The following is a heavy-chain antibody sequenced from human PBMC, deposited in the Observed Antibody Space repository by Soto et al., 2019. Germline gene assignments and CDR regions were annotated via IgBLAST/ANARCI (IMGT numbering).Heavy chain of an antibody. J-gene: IGHJ4*01. D-gene: IGHD3-16*02. Sequence: SETLSLTGTVSGGSISSSSNYWGWIRQPPGKGLEWIGYIYYSGSTNYNPSLKSRVTISVDTSKNQFSLKLRSVTAADTAVYYCARGGVDYFFCYCYGFSPYYFYSRARGSLVPGSS. CDR2: IYYSGST. CDR1: GGSISSSSNY. CDR3: ARGGVDYFFCYCYGFSPYYFYS. V-gene: IGHV4-61*05.